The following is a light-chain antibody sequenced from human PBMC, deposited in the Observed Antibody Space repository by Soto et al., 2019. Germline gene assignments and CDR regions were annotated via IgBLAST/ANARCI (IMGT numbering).Light chain of an antibody. CDR3: SSYTSSSTLV. Sequence: QSVLTQPASVSGSPGQSITISCTATSSYVGGYNYVSWYQQYPGKAPQLMISDVTNRPSGVSNRFSGSKSGNTASLTISGLQAEDEADYYCSSYTSSSTLVFGGGTKVTVL. CDR2: DVT. J-gene: IGLJ3*02. V-gene: IGLV2-14*01. CDR1: SSYVGGYNY.